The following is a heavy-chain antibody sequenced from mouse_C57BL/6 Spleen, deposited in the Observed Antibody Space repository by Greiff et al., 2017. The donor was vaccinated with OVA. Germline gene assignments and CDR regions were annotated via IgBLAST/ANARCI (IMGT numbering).Heavy chain of an antibody. CDR3: ARDQDGSSPYYAMDY. J-gene: IGHJ4*01. CDR2: ISDGGSYT. Sequence: VQLKESGGGLVKPGGSLKLSCAASGFTFSSYAMSWVRQTPEKRLEWVATISDGGSYTYYPDNVKGRFTISRDNAKNNLYLQMSHLKSEDTAMYYCARDQDGSSPYYAMDYWGQGTSVTVSS. CDR1: GFTFSSYA. D-gene: IGHD1-1*01. V-gene: IGHV5-4*01.